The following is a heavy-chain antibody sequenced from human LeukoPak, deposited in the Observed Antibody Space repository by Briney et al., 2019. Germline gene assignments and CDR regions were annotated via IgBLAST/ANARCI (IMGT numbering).Heavy chain of an antibody. J-gene: IGHJ6*03. V-gene: IGHV3-49*04. CDR3: TRGRAMVRGVTTIYYYYMDV. CDR1: GFTFGDYS. D-gene: IGHD3-10*01. CDR2: FRAKDYGGTT. Sequence: PGGSLRLSCTASGFTFGDYSKTWVRQAPGKGLEWVGFFRAKDYGGTTEYAASVKGRLTMSRDDPKNIAYLQMNSLKTEDTAVYYRTRGRAMVRGVTTIYYYYMDVWGKGTTVTISS.